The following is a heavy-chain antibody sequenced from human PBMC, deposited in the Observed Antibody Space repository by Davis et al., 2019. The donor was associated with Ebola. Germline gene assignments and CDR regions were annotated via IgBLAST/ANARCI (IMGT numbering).Heavy chain of an antibody. J-gene: IGHJ4*02. Sequence: MPSETLSLTCTVSGGSINSYYWSWIRQPPGKGLEWIGYIYDSGSTNYNPSLKSRVTISVDTSKNQFSVKLSSVTAADTAVYYCARGGQIAVAGTGYYFDSWGQGTLVTVSS. CDR1: GGSINSYY. V-gene: IGHV4-59*01. CDR2: IYDSGST. CDR3: ARGGQIAVAGTGYYFDS. D-gene: IGHD6-19*01.